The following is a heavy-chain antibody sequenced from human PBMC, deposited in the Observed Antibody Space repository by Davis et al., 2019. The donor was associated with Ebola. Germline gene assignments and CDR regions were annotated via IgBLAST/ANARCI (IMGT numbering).Heavy chain of an antibody. J-gene: IGHJ6*02. D-gene: IGHD6-13*01. CDR1: GYSFTSYW. CDR2: IYPGDSDT. CDR3: ARLLIAAAGTTYYYGMDV. Sequence: GGSLRLSCKGSGYSFTSYWIGWVRQMPGKGLEWMGIIYPGDSDTRYSPSFQGQVTISADKSISTAYLQWSSLKASDTAMYYCARLLIAAAGTTYYYGMDVWGQGTTVTVSS. V-gene: IGHV5-51*01.